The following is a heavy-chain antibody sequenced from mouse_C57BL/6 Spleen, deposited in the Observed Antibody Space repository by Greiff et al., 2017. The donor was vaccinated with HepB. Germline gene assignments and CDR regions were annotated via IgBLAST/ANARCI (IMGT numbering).Heavy chain of an antibody. Sequence: QVQLQQPGAELVMPGASVKLSCKASGYTFTSYWMHWVKQRPGQGLEWIGEIDPSDSYTNYNQKFKGKSTLTVDKSSSTAYMQLSSLTSEDSAVYYYASNYGNGAIDYWGQGTTVTVSS. J-gene: IGHJ4*01. V-gene: IGHV1-69*01. CDR1: GYTFTSYW. CDR3: ASNYGNGAIDY. CDR2: IDPSDSYT. D-gene: IGHD1-1*01.